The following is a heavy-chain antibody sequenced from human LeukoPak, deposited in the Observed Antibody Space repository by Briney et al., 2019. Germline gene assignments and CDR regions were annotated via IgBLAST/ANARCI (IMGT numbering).Heavy chain of an antibody. D-gene: IGHD3-16*01. CDR3: AGDYD. Sequence: PGGSLRLSCAAPGFTFSSNWMSWVRQAPGKGLEWVANIKQDGSEKYYVDSVKGRFTISRDNAKNSLYLQMNSLRAEDTAVYYCAGDYDWGQGTLVTVSS. CDR1: GFTFSSNW. J-gene: IGHJ4*02. V-gene: IGHV3-7*01. CDR2: IKQDGSEK.